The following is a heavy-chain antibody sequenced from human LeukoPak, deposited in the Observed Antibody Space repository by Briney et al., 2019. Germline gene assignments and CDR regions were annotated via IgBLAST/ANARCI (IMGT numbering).Heavy chain of an antibody. V-gene: IGHV4-59*08. CDR2: IYYSGST. CDR3: ARHITGYYYDSSGSNYYYYGMDV. Sequence: SETLSLTCTVSGGSISSYYWSWIRQPPGKGLEWIGYIYYSGSTNYNPSLKSRVTISVDTSKNQFSLRLSSVTAADTAVYYCARHITGYYYDSSGSNYYYYGMDVWGQGTTVTVSS. J-gene: IGHJ6*02. D-gene: IGHD3-22*01. CDR1: GGSISSYY.